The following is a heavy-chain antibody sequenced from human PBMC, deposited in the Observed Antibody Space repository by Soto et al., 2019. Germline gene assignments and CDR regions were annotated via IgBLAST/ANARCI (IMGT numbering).Heavy chain of an antibody. CDR1: GFTFSSYA. CDR3: AKPVRDIVVVPAAMALDV. CDR2: ISGSGGST. D-gene: IGHD2-2*01. V-gene: IGHV3-23*01. Sequence: PGGSLRLSCAASGFTFSSYAMSWVRQAPGKGLEWVSAISGSGGSTYYADSVKGRFTISRDNSKNTLYLQMNSLRAEDTAVYYCAKPVRDIVVVPAAMALDVWGQGTTVTVS. J-gene: IGHJ6*02.